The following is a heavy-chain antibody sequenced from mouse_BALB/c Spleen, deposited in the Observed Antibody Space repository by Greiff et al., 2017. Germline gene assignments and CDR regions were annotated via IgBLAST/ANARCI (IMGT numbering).Heavy chain of an antibody. V-gene: IGHV1-12*01. CDR3: ARNWEGFDY. D-gene: IGHD4-1*01. J-gene: IGHJ2*01. Sequence: LQQPGAELVKPGASVKMSCKASGYTFTSYNMHWVKQTPGQGLEWIGAIYPGNGDTSYNQKFKGKATLTADKSSSTAYMQLSSLTSEDSAVYYCARNWEGFDYWGQGTTLTVSS. CDR1: GYTFTSYN. CDR2: IYPGNGDT.